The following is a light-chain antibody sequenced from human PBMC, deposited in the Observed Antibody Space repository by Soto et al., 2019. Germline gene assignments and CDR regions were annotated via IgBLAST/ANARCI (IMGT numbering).Light chain of an antibody. CDR3: ISYKTDDTFL. V-gene: IGLV2-14*02. J-gene: IGLJ1*01. CDR1: SSDIGKYNL. Sequence: QSALTQPASVSGSPGQSITISCTGSSSDIGKYNLVSWYQQQSGDAPKLILYEVSRRPSGVPTRFTGSKSGNTASLTISGLQADDEAEYFCISYKTDDTFLFGTGTKVTVL. CDR2: EVS.